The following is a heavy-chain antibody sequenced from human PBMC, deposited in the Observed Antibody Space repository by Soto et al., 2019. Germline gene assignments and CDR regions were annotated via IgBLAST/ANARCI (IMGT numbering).Heavy chain of an antibody. Sequence: KPGGSLRLSCAASGFTFTRYSMNWVRQAPGKGLEWVAPISSTTNYIYYGESLKGRLTISRDNAKNSMYLQMNTLRAEDTAVYYCARESEDLSSNLDYWGQGTLVTVSS. CDR1: GFTFTRYS. CDR2: ISSTTNYI. V-gene: IGHV3-21*06. J-gene: IGHJ4*02. CDR3: ARESEDLSSNLDY.